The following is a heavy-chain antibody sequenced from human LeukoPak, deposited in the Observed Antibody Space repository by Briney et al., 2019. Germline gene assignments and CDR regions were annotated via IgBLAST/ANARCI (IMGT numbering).Heavy chain of an antibody. J-gene: IGHJ4*02. CDR2: INPSGGST. CDR3: ARGPPPDFDY. V-gene: IGHV1-46*01. CDR1: GYTFTSYF. Sequence: ASVRVSCKASGYTFTSYFIHWVRQAPGQGLEWMGIINPSGGSTSYAQKFQGRVTMTRDTSTSTVYMELSSLRSEDTAVYYCARGPPPDFDYWGQGTLVTVSS.